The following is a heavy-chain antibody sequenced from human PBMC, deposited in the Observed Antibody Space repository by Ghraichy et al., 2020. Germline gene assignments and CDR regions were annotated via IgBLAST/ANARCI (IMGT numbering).Heavy chain of an antibody. CDR3: ARGIIAAAGTFGV. Sequence: KGWMNPNSGNTGYAQKFQGRVTMTRNTSISTAYMELSSLRSEDTAVYYCARGIIAAAGTFGVWGQGTT. CDR2: MNPNSGNT. J-gene: IGHJ6*02. V-gene: IGHV1-8*01. D-gene: IGHD6-13*01.